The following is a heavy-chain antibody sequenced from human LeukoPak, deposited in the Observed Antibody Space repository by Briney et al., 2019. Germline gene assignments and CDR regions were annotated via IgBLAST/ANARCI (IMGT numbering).Heavy chain of an antibody. Sequence: GRSLRLSCAASGFTFSSYAMHWVRQAPGKGLEWVAVISYDGSNKYYADSVKGRFTISRDNSKNTLYLQLNSLRAEDTAVYYCAKDWGPGGSSGYYYSFHFDYWGQGTLVTVSS. CDR3: AKDWGPGGSSGYYYSFHFDY. CDR2: ISYDGSNK. J-gene: IGHJ4*02. V-gene: IGHV3-30*04. CDR1: GFTFSSYA. D-gene: IGHD3-22*01.